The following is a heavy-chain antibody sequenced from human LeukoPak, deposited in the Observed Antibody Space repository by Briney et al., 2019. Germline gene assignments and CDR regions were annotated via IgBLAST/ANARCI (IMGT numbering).Heavy chain of an antibody. V-gene: IGHV4-4*07. CDR1: GGSISSYY. CDR2: IYTSGST. Sequence: SETLSLTCTVSGGSISSYYWSWILQPAGKGLEWIGRIYTSGSTNYNPSLKSRVTMPVDTSKNQFSLKLSSVTAADTAVYYCAREGHLYYYDSSGYFNDAFDIWGQGTMVTVSS. J-gene: IGHJ3*02. CDR3: AREGHLYYYDSSGYFNDAFDI. D-gene: IGHD3-22*01.